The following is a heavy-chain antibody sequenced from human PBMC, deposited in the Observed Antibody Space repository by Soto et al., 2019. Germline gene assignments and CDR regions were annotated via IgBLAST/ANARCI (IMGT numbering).Heavy chain of an antibody. CDR1: GYTFTSYD. CDR2: MNPNSGNT. V-gene: IGHV1-8*01. D-gene: IGHD3-22*01. CDR3: ARGKYYDSSGSDWYFDL. J-gene: IGHJ2*01. Sequence: ASVKVSCKASGYTFTSYDINWVRQATGQGLEWMGWMNPNSGNTGYAQKFQGRVTMTRNTSISTAYMGLSSLRSEDTAVYYCARGKYYDSSGSDWYFDLWGRGTLVTAPQ.